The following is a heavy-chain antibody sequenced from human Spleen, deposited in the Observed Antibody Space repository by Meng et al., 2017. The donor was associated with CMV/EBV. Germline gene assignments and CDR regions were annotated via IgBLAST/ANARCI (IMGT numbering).Heavy chain of an antibody. J-gene: IGHJ4*02. Sequence: ASVKVSCKASGYTFTAHYFHWVRQAPGQGLEWMGWIHPHRGDTNYAQQFQGRVTLTRDTSINTGYMELTRLTSDDTAVYYCARDYSTGYFDYWGQGTLVTVSS. CDR1: GYTFTAHY. D-gene: IGHD2-15*01. CDR2: IHPHRGDT. V-gene: IGHV1-2*02. CDR3: ARDYSTGYFDY.